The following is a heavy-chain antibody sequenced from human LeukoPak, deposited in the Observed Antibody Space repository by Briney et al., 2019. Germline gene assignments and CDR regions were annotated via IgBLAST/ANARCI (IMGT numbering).Heavy chain of an antibody. CDR3: ARGHGSSWYNTFDY. V-gene: IGHV1-2*06. Sequence: ASVKVSCKASGYTFTAYYIYWVRQAPGQGLEWVGRINPNSGDTNYAQEFQGRVTMTRDTSISTAYMELSRLRSDDTAVYYCARGHGSSWYNTFDYWGQGTLVTVSS. J-gene: IGHJ4*02. CDR1: GYTFTAYY. CDR2: INPNSGDT. D-gene: IGHD6-13*01.